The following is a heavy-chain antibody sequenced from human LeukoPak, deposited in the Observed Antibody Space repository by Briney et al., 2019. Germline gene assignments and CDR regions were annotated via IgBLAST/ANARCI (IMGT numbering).Heavy chain of an antibody. CDR1: GGTFSSYA. V-gene: IGHV1-46*01. Sequence: ASVKVSCKASGGTFSSYAISWVRQAPGQGLEWMGIINPSGGSTSYAQKFQGRVTMTRDMSTSTVYMELSSLRSEDTAVYYCARSPVTALVGYYYYYMDVWGKGITVTVSS. CDR3: ARSPVTALVGYYYYYMDV. D-gene: IGHD2-21*02. CDR2: INPSGGST. J-gene: IGHJ6*03.